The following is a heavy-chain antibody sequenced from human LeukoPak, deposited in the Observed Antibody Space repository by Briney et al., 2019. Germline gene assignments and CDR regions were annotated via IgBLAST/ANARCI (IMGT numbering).Heavy chain of an antibody. CDR2: IHYSGST. CDR3: ARVEEGYGSGRRENYYYYYMDV. D-gene: IGHD3-10*01. V-gene: IGHV4-59*01. CDR1: GGSISSYY. J-gene: IGHJ6*03. Sequence: SETLSLTCTVSGGSISSYYWSWIRQPPGKGLEWIGYIHYSGSTNYNRSLKSRVTISVDTSKNQFSLKLSSVTAADTAVYYCARVEEGYGSGRRENYYYYYMDVWGEGTTVTISS.